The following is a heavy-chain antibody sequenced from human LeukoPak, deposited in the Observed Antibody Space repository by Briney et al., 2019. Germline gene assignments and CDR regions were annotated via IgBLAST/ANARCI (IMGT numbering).Heavy chain of an antibody. CDR2: IYHSGKS. D-gene: IGHD5-24*01. CDR1: GYSISSGYY. J-gene: IGHJ4*02. CDR3: ARAPRPTMDFDY. Sequence: SETLSLTCTVSGYSISSGYYWGWIRQPPGKGLEWIGSIYHSGKSYYNPSLKSRVTISGDTSKNQFSLKLSSVTAADTAVYYCARAPRPTMDFDYWGQGTLVTVSS. V-gene: IGHV4-38-2*02.